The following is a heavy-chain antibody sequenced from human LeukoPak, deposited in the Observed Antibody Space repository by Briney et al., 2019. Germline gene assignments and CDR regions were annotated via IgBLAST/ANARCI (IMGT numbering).Heavy chain of an antibody. D-gene: IGHD6-19*01. CDR3: ARDDAVDGGYLDY. J-gene: IGHJ4*02. V-gene: IGHV3-23*01. CDR1: GFTFSNAW. Sequence: GGSLRLSCAASGFTFSNAWMNWVRQAPGERLEWVSAIRGSGDRTSYADSLKGRFTISRDKSKNTLYLQMNNLRAEDTAVYYCARDDAVDGGYLDYWGRGALVTVYS. CDR2: IRGSGDRT.